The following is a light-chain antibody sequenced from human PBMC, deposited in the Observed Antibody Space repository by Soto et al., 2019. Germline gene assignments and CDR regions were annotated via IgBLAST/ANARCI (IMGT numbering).Light chain of an antibody. V-gene: IGKV3-15*01. Sequence: EIVMTQSPATLSVSPGERATLSCRASQSIYSNLAWYQQRPGQPPRLLIYRASTRATDIPARFSGSGSGTDFTLTISRLEPEDFAVYYCQQYGSSGTFGQGTKVDIK. CDR2: RAS. CDR3: QQYGSSGT. CDR1: QSIYSN. J-gene: IGKJ1*01.